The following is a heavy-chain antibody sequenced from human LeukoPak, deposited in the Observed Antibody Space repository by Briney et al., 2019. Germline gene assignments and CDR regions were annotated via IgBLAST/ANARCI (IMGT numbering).Heavy chain of an antibody. D-gene: IGHD6-13*01. V-gene: IGHV3-23*01. CDR2: ISGSGGST. CDR3: AKDRNSSSWYYFDY. J-gene: IGHJ4*02. CDR1: GFTVSSNY. Sequence: PGGSLRLSCAASGFTVSSNYMSWVRQAPGKGLEWVSAISGSGGSTYYADSVKGRFTISRDNSKNTLYLQMNSLRAEDTAVYYCAKDRNSSSWYYFDYWGQGTLVTVSS.